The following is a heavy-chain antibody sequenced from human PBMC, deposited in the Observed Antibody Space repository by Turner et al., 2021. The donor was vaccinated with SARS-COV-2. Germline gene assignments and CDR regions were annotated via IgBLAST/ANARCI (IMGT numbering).Heavy chain of an antibody. V-gene: IGHV1-8*01. D-gene: IGHD3-9*01. Sequence: QVPLVQSGAEVKKPGASVKVSCKASGYTCTSYDINWERQATGQGLEWMGWMNPNSGNTGYAQKFQGRATMTRNTSISTAYMKLSSLRSEDTAVYYCARAAQLTVWFDPWGQGTLVTVSS. CDR1: GYTCTSYD. CDR2: MNPNSGNT. CDR3: ARAAQLTVWFDP. J-gene: IGHJ5*02.